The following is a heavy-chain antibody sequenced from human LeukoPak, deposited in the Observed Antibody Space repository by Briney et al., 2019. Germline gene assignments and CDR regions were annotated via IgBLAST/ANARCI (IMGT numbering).Heavy chain of an antibody. CDR2: INQDGSEK. V-gene: IGHV3-7*01. D-gene: IGHD3-16*01. CDR1: GFSFNNDW. CDR3: TRRLDE. J-gene: IGHJ4*02. Sequence: GSMLLSCATSGFSFNNDWMDWVRQAPGKGLEWVANINQDGSEKNCLDSVKGRFTISRDNAQNSLYLQMNGLRVEDTAVYYCTRRLDEWGQGTLVTVSS.